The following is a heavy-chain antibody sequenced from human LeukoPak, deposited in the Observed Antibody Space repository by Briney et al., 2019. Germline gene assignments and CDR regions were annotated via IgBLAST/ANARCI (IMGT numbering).Heavy chain of an antibody. D-gene: IGHD4-17*01. CDR3: TRLPTLKTLDY. J-gene: IGHJ4*02. Sequence: GGSLKLSCAASGFTFSDSPMHWVRQASGKGLEWVGRITSKADSYATAYAESVKGRFTISRDDSKNTAYLQMNSLQTEDTAVYYCTRLPTLKTLDYWGQGVLVTVSS. CDR1: GFTFSDSP. CDR2: ITSKADSYAT. V-gene: IGHV3-73*01.